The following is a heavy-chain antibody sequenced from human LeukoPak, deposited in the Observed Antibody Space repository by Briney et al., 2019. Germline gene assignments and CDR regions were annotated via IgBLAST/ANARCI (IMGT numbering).Heavy chain of an antibody. V-gene: IGHV3-21*01. CDR1: GFTFSSYS. J-gene: IGHJ4*02. Sequence: GGSLRLSCAASGFTFSSYSMNWVRQAPGKGLEWVSSISSSSSYIYYADSVKGRFTISRDNAKNSLYLQMNSLRAEDTAVYYCARGEVEMATISPFDYWGQGTLVTVSS. D-gene: IGHD5-24*01. CDR2: ISSSSSYI. CDR3: ARGEVEMATISPFDY.